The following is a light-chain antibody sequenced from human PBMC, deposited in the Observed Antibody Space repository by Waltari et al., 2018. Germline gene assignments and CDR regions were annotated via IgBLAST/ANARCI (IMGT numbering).Light chain of an antibody. J-gene: IGKJ4*01. CDR2: WAS. V-gene: IGKV4-1*01. CDR1: QSVLSSSDNNNY. Sequence: DIVMTQSPDSLAVSLGERATTHCTSSQSVLSSSDNNNYLAWYQQKAGQPPKLLISWASARESGVPDRFSGSGSGTDFTLSISSLQAEDVAVYYCQHYYTSPLTFGGGTKVEIK. CDR3: QHYYTSPLT.